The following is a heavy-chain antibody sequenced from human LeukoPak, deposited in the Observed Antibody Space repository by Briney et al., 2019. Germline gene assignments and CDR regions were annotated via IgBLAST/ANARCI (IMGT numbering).Heavy chain of an antibody. J-gene: IGHJ3*02. CDR3: ARYGGNSMAFDI. Sequence: SETLSLTCTVSGGSISSSSYYWSWIRQPPGKGLEWIGYVYYSGSTNYNPSLKSRVTISVDTSKNQFSLKLSSVTAADTAVYYCARYGGNSMAFDIWGQGTMVTVSS. V-gene: IGHV4-61*05. D-gene: IGHD4-23*01. CDR2: VYYSGST. CDR1: GGSISSSSYY.